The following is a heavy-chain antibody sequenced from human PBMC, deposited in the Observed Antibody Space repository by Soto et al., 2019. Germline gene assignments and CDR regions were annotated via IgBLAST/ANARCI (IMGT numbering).Heavy chain of an antibody. J-gene: IGHJ4*02. Sequence: QVQLVESGGGVVQPGRSLRLSCAASGFTFSSYGMHWVRQAPGKGLEWVAVIWYDGSNKYYADSVKGRFTISRDNSKNTLYVQMNSLSAEATAVYYCARGRYGDYLYYFDYWGQGTLVTVSS. CDR2: IWYDGSNK. V-gene: IGHV3-33*01. D-gene: IGHD4-17*01. CDR3: ARGRYGDYLYYFDY. CDR1: GFTFSSYG.